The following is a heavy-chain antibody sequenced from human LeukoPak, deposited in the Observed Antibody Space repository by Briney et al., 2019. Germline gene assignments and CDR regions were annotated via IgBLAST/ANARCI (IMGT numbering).Heavy chain of an antibody. D-gene: IGHD6-13*01. J-gene: IGHJ4*02. Sequence: SETLSLTCTVSGGSVSSYYWSWIRQPPGKGLEWIGRIYTSGSTNYNPSLKSRVTISVDTSKNQFSLKLSSVTAADTAVYYCARLMGGIAAAGPETNDYWGQGTLVTVSS. CDR2: IYTSGST. V-gene: IGHV4-4*08. CDR3: ARLMGGIAAAGPETNDY. CDR1: GGSVSSYY.